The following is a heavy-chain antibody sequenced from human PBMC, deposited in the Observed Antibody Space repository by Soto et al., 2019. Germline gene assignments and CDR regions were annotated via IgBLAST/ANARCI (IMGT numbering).Heavy chain of an antibody. Sequence: QPGGSLRLSCSASGFTFSSYAMHWVRQAPGKGLEYVSAISSNGGSTYYADSVKGRFTISRDNSKNTLYLQMSSLRAEDTAVYYCVKGRRYYGSGYNYYGMDVWGQGTTVTVSS. CDR2: ISSNGGST. V-gene: IGHV3-64D*08. D-gene: IGHD3-10*01. CDR3: VKGRRYYGSGYNYYGMDV. CDR1: GFTFSSYA. J-gene: IGHJ6*02.